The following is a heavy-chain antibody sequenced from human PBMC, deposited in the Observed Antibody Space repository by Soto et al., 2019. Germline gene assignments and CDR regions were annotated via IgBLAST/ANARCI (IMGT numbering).Heavy chain of an antibody. CDR1: GYTFTCYY. Sequence: ASVKVSCKASGYTFTCYYMHWVRQAPGQGLEWMGIINPSGGSTSYAQKFQGRVTMTRDTSTSTVYMELSSLRSEDTAVYYCARVAGHDSSGYYLPLDWGQGTLVTVS. CDR2: INPSGGST. V-gene: IGHV1-46*01. J-gene: IGHJ4*02. D-gene: IGHD3-22*01. CDR3: ARVAGHDSSGYYLPLD.